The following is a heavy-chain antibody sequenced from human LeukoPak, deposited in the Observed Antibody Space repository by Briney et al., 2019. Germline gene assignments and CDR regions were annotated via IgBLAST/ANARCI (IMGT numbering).Heavy chain of an antibody. D-gene: IGHD2-2*01. CDR1: GGTFSSYA. J-gene: IGHJ3*02. CDR2: IIPIFGTA. V-gene: IGHV1-69*13. Sequence: SVKVSCKASGGTFSSYAISWVRQAPGQGLEWMGGIIPIFGTANYAQKFQGRVTIIADESTSTAYMELSSLRSEDTAVYYCAECSSTSCYFGNILNMAFDIWGQGTMVTVSS. CDR3: AECSSTSCYFGNILNMAFDI.